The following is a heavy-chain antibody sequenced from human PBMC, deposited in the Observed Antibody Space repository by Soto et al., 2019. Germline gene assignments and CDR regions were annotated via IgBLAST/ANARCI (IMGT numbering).Heavy chain of an antibody. CDR3: ATIIAAAGAFDD. Sequence: NPSETLSLTCTVSGGSISSYYWSWIRQPPGKGLEWIGYIYYSGSTNYNPSLKSRVTISVDTSKNQFSLKLSSVTAADTAVYYCATIIAAAGAFDDWGQGTLVTVSS. J-gene: IGHJ4*02. D-gene: IGHD6-13*01. CDR2: IYYSGST. CDR1: GGSISSYY. V-gene: IGHV4-59*01.